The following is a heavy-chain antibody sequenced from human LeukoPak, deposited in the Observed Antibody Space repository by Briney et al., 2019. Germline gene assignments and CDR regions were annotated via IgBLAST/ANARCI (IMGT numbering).Heavy chain of an antibody. CDR1: GGSISSHY. V-gene: IGHV4-59*11. J-gene: IGHJ4*02. D-gene: IGHD5-12*01. CDR2: ISNSGST. CDR3: ARVPLGYSGAYYFDY. Sequence: PSETLSLTCTVSGGSISSHYWTWIRQSPVKGLEWIGDISNSGSTSYNPSLKSRVTISIDTSKNQFSLKLSSVTAADTAVYYCARVPLGYSGAYYFDYWGPGTLVTVSP.